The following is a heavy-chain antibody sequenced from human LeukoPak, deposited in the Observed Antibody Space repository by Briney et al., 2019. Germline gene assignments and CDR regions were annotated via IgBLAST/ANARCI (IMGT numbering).Heavy chain of an antibody. V-gene: IGHV1-18*01. CDR1: GYTFTDFA. Sequence: GASVKVSCKTSGYTFTDFAISWVRQAPGQGLEWMGWISAYNGNTKYVQKVQGRVTMTTDTSTSTAYMELRGLISDDTAVYYCARDRALVGTPDYWGQGTLVTVSS. CDR2: ISAYNGNT. CDR3: ARDRALVGTPDY. J-gene: IGHJ4*02. D-gene: IGHD6-19*01.